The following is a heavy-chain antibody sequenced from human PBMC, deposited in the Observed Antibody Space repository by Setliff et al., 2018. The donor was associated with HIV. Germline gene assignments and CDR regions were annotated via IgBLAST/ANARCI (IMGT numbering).Heavy chain of an antibody. CDR3: ARGKTWLRFLDY. CDR2: IYPNTGGT. D-gene: IGHD5-12*01. CDR1: GYTFTDYF. V-gene: IGHV1-2*02. J-gene: IGHJ4*02. Sequence: ASVKVSCKASGYTFTDYFLHWVRQAPGQGLEWMGWIYPNTGGTNYAQNVQGRVTVTMDTSTSTAYMELRSLKSDDTAVYYCARGKTWLRFLDYWGQGTLVTVSS.